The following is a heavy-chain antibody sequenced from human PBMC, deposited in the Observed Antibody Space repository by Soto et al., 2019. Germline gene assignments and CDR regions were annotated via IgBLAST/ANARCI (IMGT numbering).Heavy chain of an antibody. Sequence: QVQLVQSGAEVKKPGSSVKVSCKASGGTFSSYTISWVRQAPGQGLEWMGRIIPILGIANYAQKFQGRVTITADKSTSTAYMELSSLRSEDTAVYYCARAVVVVAATGSGYDRKPYYYMDVWGKGTTVTVSS. J-gene: IGHJ6*03. CDR1: GGTFSSYT. V-gene: IGHV1-69*02. CDR2: IIPILGIA. D-gene: IGHD2-15*01. CDR3: ARAVVVVAATGSGYDRKPYYYMDV.